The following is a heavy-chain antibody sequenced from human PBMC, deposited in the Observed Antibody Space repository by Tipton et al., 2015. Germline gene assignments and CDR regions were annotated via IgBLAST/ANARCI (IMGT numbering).Heavy chain of an antibody. CDR1: GGSISSGAYY. D-gene: IGHD2-2*01. V-gene: IGHV4-61*08. Sequence: TLSLTCTVSGGSISSGAYYWSWIRQHPGKGLEWIGSVSYSGSTKYNPSLQSRVIILVDMSKNQFSLKLSSVTAADTAVYYCARHLCSTTSCFVRWFDPWGQGTLVTVSS. CDR3: ARHLCSTTSCFVRWFDP. CDR2: VSYSGST. J-gene: IGHJ5*02.